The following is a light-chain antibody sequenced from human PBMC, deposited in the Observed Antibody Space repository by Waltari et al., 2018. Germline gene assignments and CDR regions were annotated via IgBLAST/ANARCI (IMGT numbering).Light chain of an antibody. CDR3: SSYTTTNTFV. CDR2: DVT. J-gene: IGLJ1*01. V-gene: IGLV2-14*01. Sequence: QSALAQPASVSGSPGQSITISCTGSTTDVGAYDFVARYQQHPGKAPQLMVFDVTHRPSGISNRFSGSKSGDTASLTISGLQAEDEAYYYCSSYTTTNTFVFGTGTNVTVV. CDR1: TTDVGAYDF.